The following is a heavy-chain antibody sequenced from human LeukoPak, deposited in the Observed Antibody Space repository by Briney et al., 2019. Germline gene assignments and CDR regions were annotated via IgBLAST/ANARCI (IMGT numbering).Heavy chain of an antibody. J-gene: IGHJ4*02. CDR1: GFTVSSNY. V-gene: IGHV3-53*01. D-gene: IGHD6-13*01. CDR2: IYSGGST. CDR3: ARAAPGYSSNWYHLDY. Sequence: PGGSLRLSCAASGFTVSSNYMSWVRQAPEKGLEWVSVIYSGGSTYYADSVKGRFTISRDNSKNTLYLQMNSLRAEDTAVYYCARAAPGYSSNWYHLDYWGQGTLVTVSS.